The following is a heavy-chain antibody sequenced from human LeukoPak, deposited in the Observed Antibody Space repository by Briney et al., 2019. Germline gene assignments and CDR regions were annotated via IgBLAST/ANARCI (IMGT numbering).Heavy chain of an antibody. CDR3: ARDRDHYYDSSGAGY. D-gene: IGHD3-22*01. CDR1: GFTFSSYW. Sequence: GRSLRLSCAASGFTFSSYWMSWVRQAPGKGLEWVANIKQDGSEKYYVDSVKGRFTISRDNAKNSLYLQMNSLRAEDTAVYYCARDRDHYYDSSGAGYWGQGTLVTVSS. J-gene: IGHJ4*02. CDR2: IKQDGSEK. V-gene: IGHV3-7*01.